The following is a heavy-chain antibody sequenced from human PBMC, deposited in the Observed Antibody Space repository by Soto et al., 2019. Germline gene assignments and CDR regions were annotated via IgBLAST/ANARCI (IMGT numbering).Heavy chain of an antibody. CDR1: GFTFSSYA. CDR2: ISGSGGST. V-gene: IGHV3-23*01. D-gene: IGHD3-22*01. J-gene: IGHJ4*02. CDR3: AKWPGRSYYDSSGYYSD. Sequence: PGGSLRLSCAASGFTFSSYAMSWVRQAPGKGLEWVSAISGSGGSTYYADSVKGRFTISRDNSKNTLYLQMNSLRAEDTAVYYCAKWPGRSYYDSSGYYSDWGQGTLVTVSS.